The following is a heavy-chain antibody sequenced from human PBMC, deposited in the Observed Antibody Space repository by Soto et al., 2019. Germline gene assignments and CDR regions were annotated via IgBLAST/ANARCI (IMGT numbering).Heavy chain of an antibody. CDR2: ISSSGSTV. V-gene: IGHV3-11*01. CDR1: GFTFSDYY. CDR3: ARDREYSGYDSDY. J-gene: IGHJ4*02. Sequence: GGSLRLSCAASGFTFSDYYMSWIRQAPGKGLEWVSYISSSGSTVYYADSVKGRITISRDNAKNSLYLQMNSLRAEDTAVYYCARDREYSGYDSDYWGQGTLVTVSS. D-gene: IGHD5-12*01.